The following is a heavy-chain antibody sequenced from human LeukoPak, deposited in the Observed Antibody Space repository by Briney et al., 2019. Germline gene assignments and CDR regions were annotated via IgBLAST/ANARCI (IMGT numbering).Heavy chain of an antibody. D-gene: IGHD6-13*01. CDR3: ASTWSSSWYYFDY. Sequence: GGSLRLSCAASGFTFSSYAMHWVRRAPGKGLEWVAVISYDGSNKYYADSVKGRFTISRDNSKNTLYLQMNSLRAEDTAVYYCASTWSSSWYYFDYWGQGTLVTVSS. CDR2: ISYDGSNK. CDR1: GFTFSSYA. V-gene: IGHV3-30*04. J-gene: IGHJ4*02.